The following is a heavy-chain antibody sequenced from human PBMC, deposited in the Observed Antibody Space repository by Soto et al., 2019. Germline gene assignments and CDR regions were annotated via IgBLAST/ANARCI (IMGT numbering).Heavy chain of an antibody. CDR2: MTPNSGDT. D-gene: IGHD1-20*01. J-gene: IGHJ4*02. Sequence: QVQLVQSGAEVKKPGASVKVSCKASGYTFTSYDINWVRQAPGQGLEWVGWMTPNSGDTGYAQTFQGRVTLTRDTSRSTAYMELSRLTSEATAVYYCARNLYNTGSFDHWGQGTLVTVSS. CDR1: GYTFTSYD. V-gene: IGHV1-8*02. CDR3: ARNLYNTGSFDH.